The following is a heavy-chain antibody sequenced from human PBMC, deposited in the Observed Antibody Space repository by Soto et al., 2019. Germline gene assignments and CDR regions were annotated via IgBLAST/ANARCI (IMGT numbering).Heavy chain of an antibody. CDR3: ARDPGGHYCTSTSCLYFFDH. V-gene: IGHV3-23*01. D-gene: IGHD2-2*01. CDR1: GFTFSNHA. Sequence: EVQRLESGGALVQPGGSLRLSCAPYGFTFSNHAMNWVRQAPGKGLEWVSTISDSGSTYYADSVKGRFTISRDNSKNTLYLQMNSLRAEDTAVYYCARDPGGHYCTSTSCLYFFDHWGQGTLVIVSS. J-gene: IGHJ4*02. CDR2: ISDSGST.